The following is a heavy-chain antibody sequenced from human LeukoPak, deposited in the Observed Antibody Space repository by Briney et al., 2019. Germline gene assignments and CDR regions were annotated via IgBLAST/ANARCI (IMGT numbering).Heavy chain of an antibody. CDR2: ISGSGVST. CDR1: GFRFSSYA. V-gene: IGHV3-23*01. D-gene: IGHD5-12*01. Sequence: GGSLRLACAASGFRFSSYAMSWVRQAPGKGLEWVSAISGSGVSTYYADSVKGRFTISRDNSKNTLYLQMNSLRAEDTAVYYCAKEVATYYYYGMDVWGQGTTVTVSS. J-gene: IGHJ6*02. CDR3: AKEVATYYYYGMDV.